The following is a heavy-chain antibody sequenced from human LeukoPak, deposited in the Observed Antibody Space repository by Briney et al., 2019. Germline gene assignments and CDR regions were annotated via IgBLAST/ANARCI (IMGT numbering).Heavy chain of an antibody. CDR1: GGSFSGYY. J-gene: IGHJ4*02. CDR3: ARVRDTYYYDSSGQQFDY. CDR2: INHSGST. D-gene: IGHD3-22*01. V-gene: IGHV4-34*01. Sequence: SETLSLTCAVYGGSFSGYYWSWIRQPPGKWLEWIGEINHSGSTNYNPSLKRRVTISVDTSKNQFSLKLSSVTAADTAVYYCARVRDTYYYDSSGQQFDYWGQGTLVTVSS.